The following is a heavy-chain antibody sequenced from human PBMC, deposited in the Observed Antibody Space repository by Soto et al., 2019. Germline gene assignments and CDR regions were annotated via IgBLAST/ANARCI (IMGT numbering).Heavy chain of an antibody. D-gene: IGHD2-15*01. Sequence: SETLSLTCTVSGGSISSYYWTWIRQPPGKGLEWIGYVYYSGSTNYNPSLRSRVSISLDTSRSKFSLRLTSVTAADTAVYYCARDPPHGGTSSWDADSWGLGTLVTVSS. V-gene: IGHV4-59*01. CDR1: GGSISSYY. CDR3: ARDPPHGGTSSWDADS. J-gene: IGHJ4*02. CDR2: VYYSGST.